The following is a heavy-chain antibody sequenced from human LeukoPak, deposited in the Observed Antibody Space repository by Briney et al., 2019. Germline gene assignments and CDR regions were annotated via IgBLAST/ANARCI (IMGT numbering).Heavy chain of an antibody. CDR3: ARGGVAVVGNAPSSGFDS. D-gene: IGHD6-13*01. V-gene: IGHV6-1*01. Sequence: SQTLSLTCAISGDSVSSSTTAWNWIRQSPSRGLEWLGRTYYRSKFYNEYAISVKSRITINPDTSKNQFSLQLNSVTPEDTAVYCCARGGVAVVGNAPSSGFDSWGQGTLVTVSS. CDR1: GDSVSSSTTA. J-gene: IGHJ4*02. CDR2: TYYRSKFYN.